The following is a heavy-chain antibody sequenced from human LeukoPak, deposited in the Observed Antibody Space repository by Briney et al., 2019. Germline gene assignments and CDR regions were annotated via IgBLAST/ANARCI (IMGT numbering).Heavy chain of an antibody. D-gene: IGHD1-1*01. Sequence: GGSLRLSCAASGFTFDDYAMHWVRQAPGKGLEWVSGISWNSGSIGYADSVKGRFTISRDNAKNSLYLQMNSLRAEDTALYYCATVTVQGERRDYWGQGTLVTVSS. CDR3: ATVTVQGERRDY. CDR2: ISWNSGSI. CDR1: GFTFDDYA. J-gene: IGHJ4*02. V-gene: IGHV3-9*01.